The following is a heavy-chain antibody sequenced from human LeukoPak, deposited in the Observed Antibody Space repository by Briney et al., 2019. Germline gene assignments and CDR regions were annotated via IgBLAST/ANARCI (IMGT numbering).Heavy chain of an antibody. CDR1: GYTFTSYD. D-gene: IGHD3-3*01. J-gene: IGHJ3*02. CDR2: MNPNSGNT. Sequence: ASVNVSCKASGYTFTSYDINWVRQATGQGLEWMGWMNPNSGNTGYAQKFQGRVTITRNTSISTAYMELSSLRSEDTAVYYCARVNYDFWSGYYSRAFDIWGQGTMVTVSS. CDR3: ARVNYDFWSGYYSRAFDI. V-gene: IGHV1-8*03.